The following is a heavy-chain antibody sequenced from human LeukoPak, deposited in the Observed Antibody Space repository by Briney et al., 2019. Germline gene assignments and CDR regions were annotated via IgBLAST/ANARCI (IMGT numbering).Heavy chain of an antibody. J-gene: IGHJ4*02. D-gene: IGHD2-2*01. CDR3: ARVSPQRPAAKKLSTTAPYYFDY. Sequence: GGSLRLSCAASGFTFSSYSMNWVRQAPGKGLEWVSYISSSSSTIHYADSVKGRFTVSRDNAKNSLYLQMNSLRAEDTAVYCCARVSPQRPAAKKLSTTAPYYFDYWGQGTLVTVSS. CDR2: ISSSSSTI. V-gene: IGHV3-48*04. CDR1: GFTFSSYS.